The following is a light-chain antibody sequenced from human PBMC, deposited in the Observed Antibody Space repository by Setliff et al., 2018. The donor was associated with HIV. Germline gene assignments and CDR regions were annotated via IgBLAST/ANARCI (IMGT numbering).Light chain of an antibody. Sequence: SALTQPRSVSGSRGQSVTFSCTGASSDVGAYDYVSWYQQHPGKAPKLIIYGVSKRPSGVPARFSGFKSGNTASLTISGLQPEDEADYYCCSYAGSYTFVFGRGTKGTV. CDR2: GVS. CDR3: CSYAGSYTFV. CDR1: SSDVGAYDY. J-gene: IGLJ1*01. V-gene: IGLV2-11*01.